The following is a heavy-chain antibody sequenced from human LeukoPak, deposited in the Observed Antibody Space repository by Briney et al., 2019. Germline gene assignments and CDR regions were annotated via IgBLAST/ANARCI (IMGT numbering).Heavy chain of an antibody. Sequence: SETLSLTGAVYGGSFSGYYWSGIRQPPGKGLEWIGNIHYSGSTYYNPSLKSRVTISVDTSKNQFSLKLSSVTAADTAMYYCARDLHIRSAWTDAFAFWGQGTMVTVSS. D-gene: IGHD6-19*01. CDR1: GGSFSGYY. J-gene: IGHJ3*01. V-gene: IGHV4-34*01. CDR3: ARDLHIRSAWTDAFAF. CDR2: IHYSGST.